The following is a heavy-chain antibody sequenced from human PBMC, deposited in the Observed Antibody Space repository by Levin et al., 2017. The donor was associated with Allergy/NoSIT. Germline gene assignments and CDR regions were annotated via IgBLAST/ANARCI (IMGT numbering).Heavy chain of an antibody. CDR2: ISSSSSYT. CDR3: ARGPKNIAAAGTLDY. CDR1: GFTFSDYY. V-gene: IGHV3-11*05. J-gene: IGHJ4*02. Sequence: PGESLKISCAASGFTFSDYYMSWIRQAPGKGLEWVSYISSSSSYTNYADSVKGRFTISRDNAKNSLYLQMNSLRAEDTAVYYCARGPKNIAAAGTLDYWGQGTLVTVSS. D-gene: IGHD6-13*01.